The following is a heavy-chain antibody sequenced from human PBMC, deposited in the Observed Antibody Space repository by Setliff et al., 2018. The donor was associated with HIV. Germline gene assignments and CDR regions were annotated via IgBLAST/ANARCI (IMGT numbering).Heavy chain of an antibody. V-gene: IGHV3-7*01. CDR2: INGDGSAA. J-gene: IGHJ3*02. CDR3: ARDPFFAAFDI. Sequence: PSETLSLSCAASGFSFSSHWMSWVRQAPGKGLECVANINGDGSAAYYVDSVRGRFTISRDNARDSLFLQMSGLRAEDTALYYCARDPFFAAFDIWGQGTQVTVSS. CDR1: GFSFSSHW.